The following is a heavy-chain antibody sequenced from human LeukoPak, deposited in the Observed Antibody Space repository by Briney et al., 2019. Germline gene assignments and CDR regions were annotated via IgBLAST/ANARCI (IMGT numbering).Heavy chain of an antibody. Sequence: PGGSLRLSCTASGFTFGDYAMSWVRQAPGKGLEWVGFIRSKAYGGTTEYAASVKGRFTISRDDSKSIAYLQMNSLKTEDTAVYYCTMTLWEMATISFVDYWGQGTLVTVSS. CDR1: GFTFGDYA. D-gene: IGHD5-24*01. J-gene: IGHJ4*02. CDR2: IRSKAYGGTT. CDR3: TMTLWEMATISFVDY. V-gene: IGHV3-49*04.